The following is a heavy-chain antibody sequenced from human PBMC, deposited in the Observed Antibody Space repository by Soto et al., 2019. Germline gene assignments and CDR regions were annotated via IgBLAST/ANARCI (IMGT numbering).Heavy chain of an antibody. V-gene: IGHV1-18*01. CDR2: ISAYNGNT. CDR3: ARKGAFLWFGELDGMDV. J-gene: IGHJ6*02. D-gene: IGHD3-10*01. CDR1: GYTFTSYG. Sequence: QVQLVQSGAEVKKPGASVKVSCKASGYTFTSYGISWVRQAPGQGLEWMGWISAYNGNTNYAQKLQGRVTMTTDTPXSXXYMELRSLRPDDTAVYYCARKGAFLWFGELDGMDVWGQGTTVTGSS.